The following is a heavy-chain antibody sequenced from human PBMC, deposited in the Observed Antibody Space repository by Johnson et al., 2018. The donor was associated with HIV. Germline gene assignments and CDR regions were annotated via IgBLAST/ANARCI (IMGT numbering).Heavy chain of an antibody. D-gene: IGHD6-6*01. Sequence: VQLVESGGGLVQPGGSLRLSCAASGFTFDDYAMHWVRQVPGNGLEWVSLIRWDGAITHYANSVKGRFTISRDNSKNTLYLQMNSLRAEDTAVYYCAKVLAGIAARPLTFDAFDIWGQGTMVTVSS. V-gene: IGHV3-43D*03. CDR2: IRWDGAIT. CDR1: GFTFDDYA. J-gene: IGHJ3*02. CDR3: AKVLAGIAARPLTFDAFDI.